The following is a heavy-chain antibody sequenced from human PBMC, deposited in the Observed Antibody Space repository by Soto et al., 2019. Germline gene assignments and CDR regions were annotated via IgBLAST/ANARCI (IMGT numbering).Heavy chain of an antibody. CDR2: IIPILGIA. V-gene: IGHV1-69*08. Sequence: QVQLVQSGAEVKKLGSSLKVSCKASGGTFSSYTISWVRQAPGQGLEWMGRIIPILGIANYAQKFQGRVTITADKSTSTAYMELSSLRSEDTAVYYCARERDYYDSSGYYSSWFDPWGQGTLVTVSS. D-gene: IGHD3-22*01. CDR3: ARERDYYDSSGYYSSWFDP. J-gene: IGHJ5*02. CDR1: GGTFSSYT.